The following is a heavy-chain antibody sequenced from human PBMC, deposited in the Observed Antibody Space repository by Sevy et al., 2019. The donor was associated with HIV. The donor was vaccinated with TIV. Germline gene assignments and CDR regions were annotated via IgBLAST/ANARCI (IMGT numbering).Heavy chain of an antibody. CDR3: VQEAELRYFDWLPSYYYYGMDV. J-gene: IGHJ6*02. D-gene: IGHD3-9*01. V-gene: IGHV3-64D*06. CDR2: ISSNGGST. Sequence: GGSLRLSCSASRFTFSSYAMHWVRQAPGKGLEYVSAISSNGGSTYYADSVKGRFTISRDNSKNTLYLQMSSLRAEDTAVYYCVQEAELRYFDWLPSYYYYGMDVWGQGTTVTVSS. CDR1: RFTFSSYA.